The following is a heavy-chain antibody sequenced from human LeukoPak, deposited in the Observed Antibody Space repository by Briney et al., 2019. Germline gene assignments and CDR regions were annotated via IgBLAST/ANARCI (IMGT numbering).Heavy chain of an antibody. D-gene: IGHD1-26*01. CDR3: TRDRGTYNWLDP. CDR1: GFTFSSYD. V-gene: IGHV3-73*01. J-gene: IGHJ5*02. CDR2: IDRPAKSYAT. Sequence: PGRSLRLSCAASGFTFSSYDMHWVRQASGKGLEWVGLIDRPAKSYATAYGASVGGRFTISRDDSKNTAYLQMDSLKTEDTALYYCTRDRGTYNWLDPWGQGTLVTVSS.